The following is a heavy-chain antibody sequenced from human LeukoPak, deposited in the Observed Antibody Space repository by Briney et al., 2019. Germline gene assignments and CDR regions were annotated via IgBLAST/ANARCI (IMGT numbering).Heavy chain of an antibody. V-gene: IGHV4-39*07. D-gene: IGHD3-10*01. J-gene: IGHJ3*02. CDR3: ARDGRGHMVRVYPI. Sequence: PSETLSPTCTVSGGSISSSSYYWGWIRQPPGKGLEWIGSIYYSGSTYYNPSLKSRVTISVDTSKNQFSLKLSSVTAADTAVYYCARDGRGHMVRVYPIWGQGTMVTVSS. CDR2: IYYSGST. CDR1: GGSISSSSYY.